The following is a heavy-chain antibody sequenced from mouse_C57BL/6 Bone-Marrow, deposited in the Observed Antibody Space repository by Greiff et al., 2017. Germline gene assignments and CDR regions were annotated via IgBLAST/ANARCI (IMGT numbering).Heavy chain of an antibody. CDR2: INPNNGGT. V-gene: IGHV1-26*01. J-gene: IGHJ2*01. CDR1: GYTFTDYY. CDR3: ARNGGNYVDY. Sequence: EVQLQQSGPELVKPGASVKISCKASGYTFTDYYMNWVKQSHGKSLEWIGDINPNNGGTSYNQKFKGKATLSVDKSSSTAYMELRRLTSEDSAVYYCARNGGNYVDYWGQGTTLTVSS. D-gene: IGHD1-1*01.